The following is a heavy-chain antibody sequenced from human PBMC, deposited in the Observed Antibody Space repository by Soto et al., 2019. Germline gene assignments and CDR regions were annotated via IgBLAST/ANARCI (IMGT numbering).Heavy chain of an antibody. CDR3: ARDHYSRSSPNSFDS. Sequence: SETLALTCTVSGGSVSSGSYYWSWIRQPPGKGLEWIGYIYYSGSTNYNPSLKSRVTISVDTSNNLFSLKMTSLTAADTAVYFCARDHYSRSSPNSFDSWGQGTLVTVSS. J-gene: IGHJ4*02. D-gene: IGHD6-6*01. V-gene: IGHV4-61*01. CDR1: GGSVSSGSYY. CDR2: IYYSGST.